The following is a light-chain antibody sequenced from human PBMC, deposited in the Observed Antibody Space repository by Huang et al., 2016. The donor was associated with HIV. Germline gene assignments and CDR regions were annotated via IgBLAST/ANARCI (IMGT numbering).Light chain of an antibody. CDR1: QSVLYSSNSKNY. J-gene: IGKJ1*01. CDR3: QQYYSIPQT. CDR2: WAS. Sequence: DIVMIQSPASLAVSLGERATIKCRSSQSVLYSSNSKNYLAWFEQKPGQAPRLLSYWASSRESGVPDRFSGSGSGTDFTLTIISLEAEDAAVYYCQQYYSIPQTFGQGTKVEI. V-gene: IGKV4-1*01.